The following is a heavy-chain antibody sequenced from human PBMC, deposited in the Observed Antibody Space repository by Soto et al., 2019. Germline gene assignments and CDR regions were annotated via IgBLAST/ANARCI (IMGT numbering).Heavy chain of an antibody. CDR2: IWYDGSNK. CDR1: GFTFSSYG. D-gene: IGHD1-1*01. Sequence: QVQLVESGGGVAQPGRSLRLSCAASGFTFSSYGMHWVRQAPGKGLEWVAVIWYDGSNKHYADSVKGRFTISRDNSKNTLYLQMNSLRAEDTAVYYCARTTGLNWFDPWGQGTLVTVS. V-gene: IGHV3-33*01. CDR3: ARTTGLNWFDP. J-gene: IGHJ5*02.